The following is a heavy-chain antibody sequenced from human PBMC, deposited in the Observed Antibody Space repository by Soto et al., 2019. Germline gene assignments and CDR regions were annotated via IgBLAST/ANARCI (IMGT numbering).Heavy chain of an antibody. J-gene: IGHJ5*02. Sequence: GCLRLCCSASGLTLSSYAIHWVRQAPGKGLEYVSAISSNGGSTYYEDSVKGRFTISRDNSKNTLYLQMSSLRAEDTAVYYCVKGRWDIVVVPANWFGPWGQGTVVTVSS. CDR1: GLTLSSYA. CDR3: VKGRWDIVVVPANWFGP. CDR2: ISSNGGST. V-gene: IGHV3-64D*06. D-gene: IGHD2-2*01.